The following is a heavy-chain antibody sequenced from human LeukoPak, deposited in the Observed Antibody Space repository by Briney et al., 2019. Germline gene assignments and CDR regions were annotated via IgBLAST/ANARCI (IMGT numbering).Heavy chain of an antibody. J-gene: IGHJ4*02. CDR1: GYTFTGYY. D-gene: IGHD5-12*01. Sequence: ASVKVSCKASGYTFTGYYLHWVRQAPGEGLEWMGWINPNSGGTNYAQKLQGRVTMTTDTSTSTAYMELRSLRSDDTAVYYCARGDSGYDFAPFDYWGQGTLVTVSS. V-gene: IGHV1-2*02. CDR3: ARGDSGYDFAPFDY. CDR2: INPNSGGT.